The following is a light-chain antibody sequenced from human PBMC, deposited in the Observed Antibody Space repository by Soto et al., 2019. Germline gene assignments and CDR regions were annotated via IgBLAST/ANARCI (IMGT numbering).Light chain of an antibody. CDR2: GAS. CDR1: QSVSSN. V-gene: IGKV3-15*01. CDR3: QQYNDWPPYT. Sequence: EILMTQSPATLSVSPGERATLSCRASQSVSSNLAWHQQKPGQAPRLLIYGASTRATGIPARFSGSGSGTEFTLTISSLQSEDFAVYYCQQYNDWPPYTFGQGTKLEIK. J-gene: IGKJ2*01.